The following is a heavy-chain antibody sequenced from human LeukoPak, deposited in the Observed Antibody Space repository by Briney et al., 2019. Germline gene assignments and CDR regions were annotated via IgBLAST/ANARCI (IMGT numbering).Heavy chain of an antibody. J-gene: IGHJ4*02. D-gene: IGHD4-17*01. CDR1: GGSISSGDYY. Sequence: SETLSLTCTVSGGSISSGDYYWSWIRQPPGKGLEWIGYIYYSGSTYYNPSLKSRVTISVDTSKDQFSLKLSSVTAADTAVYYCARGDYAYYFDYWGQGTLVTVSS. V-gene: IGHV4-30-4*02. CDR3: ARGDYAYYFDY. CDR2: IYYSGST.